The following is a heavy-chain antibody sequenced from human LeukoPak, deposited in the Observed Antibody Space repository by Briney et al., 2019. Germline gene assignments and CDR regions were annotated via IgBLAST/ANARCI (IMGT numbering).Heavy chain of an antibody. J-gene: IGHJ4*02. CDR1: GGSFSGYY. V-gene: IGHV3-11*04. D-gene: IGHD2-2*01. CDR3: ARGSRVSSFEDY. CDR2: ISSSGSTI. Sequence: LSLTCAVYGGSFSGYYWSWIRQAPGKGLEWVSYISSSGSTIYYADSVKGRFTISRDNAKNSLYLQMNSLRAEDTAVYYCARGSRVSSFEDYWGQGTLVTVSS.